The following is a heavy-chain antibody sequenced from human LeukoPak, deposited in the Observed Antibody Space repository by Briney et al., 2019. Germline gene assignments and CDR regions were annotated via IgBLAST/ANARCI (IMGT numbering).Heavy chain of an antibody. Sequence: SETLSLTCSVSGGSITGYSCSWIRQPPGKGLGWLGSIYYNGTTNYNPSLKSRVAISVDTSKKQFSLELTSVTAADTAVYYCTRDQRDGCNFGYYFDYWGPGILVTASS. V-gene: IGHV4-59*01. CDR2: IYYNGTT. D-gene: IGHD5-24*01. CDR3: TRDQRDGCNFGYYFDY. J-gene: IGHJ4*02. CDR1: GGSITGYS.